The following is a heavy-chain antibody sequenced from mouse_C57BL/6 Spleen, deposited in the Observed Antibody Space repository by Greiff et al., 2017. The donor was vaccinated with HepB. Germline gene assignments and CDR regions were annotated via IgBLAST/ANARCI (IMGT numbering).Heavy chain of an antibody. CDR1: GYTFTSYW. V-gene: IGHV1-50*01. D-gene: IGHD3-1*01. J-gene: IGHJ1*03. CDR2: IDPSESYT. CDR3: ARRGTWYFDV. Sequence: QVQLQQPGAELVKPGASVKLSCKASGYTFTSYWMQWVKQRPGQGLEWIGEIDPSESYTNYNQKFKGKAALTVDTSSSTAYMQLSSLTSEDSAVYYCARRGTWYFDVWGTGTTVTVSS.